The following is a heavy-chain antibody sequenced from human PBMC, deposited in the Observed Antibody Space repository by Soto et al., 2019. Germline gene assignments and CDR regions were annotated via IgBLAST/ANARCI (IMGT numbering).Heavy chain of an antibody. CDR2: VSHDAFKK. D-gene: IGHD2-21*02. V-gene: IGHV3-30*18. Sequence: PGGPLRPSCAASDINFRYYGMHWVRQAPGKGLEGLAFVSHDAFKKFYADSAKAPFTIQTNNSKKTASLQMASLRPQDPGLFYVANACGGDWFANDYWGQGTLVTVSS. CDR1: DINFRYYG. J-gene: IGHJ4*02. CDR3: ANACGGDWFANDY.